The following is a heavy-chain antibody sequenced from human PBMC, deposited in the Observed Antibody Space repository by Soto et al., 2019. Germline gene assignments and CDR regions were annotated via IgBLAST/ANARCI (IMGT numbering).Heavy chain of an antibody. V-gene: IGHV2-5*02. D-gene: IGHD3-16*01. CDR2: IYWDDDK. J-gene: IGHJ5*02. Sequence: ESGPTLVKPTQTLTLTCTFSGFSLTTRGVGVGWIRQPPGKALECLALIYWDDDKRYSPSLQSRLSITKDTSKNQVVLTMTNVDPVDTATYYCAHIPNYYQYDWFDPWGQGTLVSVS. CDR3: AHIPNYYQYDWFDP. CDR1: GFSLTTRGVG.